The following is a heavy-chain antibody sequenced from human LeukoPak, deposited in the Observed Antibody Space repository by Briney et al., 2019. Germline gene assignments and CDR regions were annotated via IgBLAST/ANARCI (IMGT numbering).Heavy chain of an antibody. Sequence: ASVKVSCKASGGTFSSYAISWVRQAPGQGLEWMGGIIPIFGTANYAQRFQGRVTITADKSTSTAYMELSSLRSEDTAVYYCARGYCSGGSFYRFDYWGQGTLVTVSS. D-gene: IGHD2-15*01. CDR2: IIPIFGTA. J-gene: IGHJ4*02. CDR3: ARGYCSGGSFYRFDY. CDR1: GGTFSSYA. V-gene: IGHV1-69*06.